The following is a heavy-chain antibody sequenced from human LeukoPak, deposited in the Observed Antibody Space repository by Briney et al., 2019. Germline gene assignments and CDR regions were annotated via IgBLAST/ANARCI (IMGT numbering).Heavy chain of an antibody. Sequence: QSGGSLRLSCEGSGFTFSNYWMTWVRQAPGKGLEWVANIRPDGGDKNYIDSVKGRFTISRDNAKNSLYLQMNSLRAEDTAVYYCARDGGWYRDYWDQGSLVTVSS. D-gene: IGHD6-19*01. CDR2: IRPDGGDK. CDR3: ARDGGWYRDY. CDR1: GFTFSNYW. J-gene: IGHJ4*02. V-gene: IGHV3-7*04.